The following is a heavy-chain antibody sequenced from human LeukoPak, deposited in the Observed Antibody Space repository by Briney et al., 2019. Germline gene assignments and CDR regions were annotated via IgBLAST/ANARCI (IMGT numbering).Heavy chain of an antibody. CDR2: IRGSNGNI. CDR3: ARGLDYYDSPSDR. J-gene: IGHJ5*02. V-gene: IGHV3-21*06. CDR1: GFTFSFYS. D-gene: IGHD3-22*01. Sequence: GGSLRLSCATPGFTFSFYSMNWVRQAPGKGLEWVSSIRGSNGNIYYADSVRGRFTISRDNANNSLYLQMSSLRAEDTAVYFCARGLDYYDSPSDRWGQGTLVTVSS.